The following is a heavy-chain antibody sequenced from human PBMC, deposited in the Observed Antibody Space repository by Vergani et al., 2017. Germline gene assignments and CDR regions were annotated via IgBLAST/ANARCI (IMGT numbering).Heavy chain of an antibody. D-gene: IGHD3-3*01. Sequence: EVQLVESGGGLVQPGGSLRLSCAASGFTFSSYSMNWVRQAPGKGLEWVSYISSSSSTIYYEDSGKGRFTITRDNAKNTLYLQMNSLRAEDTAVYYCSRSTIFGVVITGYYYYYGMDVWGQGTTVTVSS. J-gene: IGHJ6*02. V-gene: IGHV3-48*01. CDR3: SRSTIFGVVITGYYYYYGMDV. CDR1: GFTFSSYS. CDR2: ISSSSSTI.